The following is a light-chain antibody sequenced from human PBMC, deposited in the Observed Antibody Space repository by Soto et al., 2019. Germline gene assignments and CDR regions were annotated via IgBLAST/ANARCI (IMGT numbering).Light chain of an antibody. CDR3: CSYAGSTTFYV. CDR1: SSDVGSYNR. J-gene: IGLJ1*01. V-gene: IGLV2-23*01. CDR2: EGS. Sequence: QSALTQPASVSGSPGQSITISCTGTSSDVGSYNRVSWYQQHPGKAPKLIIYEGSKRPSGVSNRFSGSKSGNTASLTISGLQAEAEADYYCCSYAGSTTFYVFGTGTKLTVL.